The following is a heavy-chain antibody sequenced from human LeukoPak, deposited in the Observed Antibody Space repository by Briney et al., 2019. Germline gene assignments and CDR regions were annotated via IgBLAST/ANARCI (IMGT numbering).Heavy chain of an antibody. V-gene: IGHV4-59*08. CDR3: AGHHPRNTVDF. J-gene: IGHJ4*02. CDR2: ISDIGSI. D-gene: IGHD2/OR15-2a*01. Sequence: ASETLSLTCAVDGGSFSGDYGSWIRQPPGKGLEWIAYISDIGSINYNPSLKRRVTISLDTSKNQFSLKLSSVPAADTAVYYCAGHHPRNTVDFWGQGTLVTVSS. CDR1: GGSFSGDY.